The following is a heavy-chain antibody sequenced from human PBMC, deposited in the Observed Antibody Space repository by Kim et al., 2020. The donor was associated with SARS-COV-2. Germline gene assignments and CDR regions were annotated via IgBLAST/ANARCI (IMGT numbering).Heavy chain of an antibody. CDR3: AKGRGGNAGGWYFDL. V-gene: IGHV3-23*01. D-gene: IGHD2-15*01. J-gene: IGHJ2*01. Sequence: SVKDRFTISRDNSKSALYLQINSLRAEDTAVYYCAKGRGGNAGGWYFDLWGRGTLVTVSS.